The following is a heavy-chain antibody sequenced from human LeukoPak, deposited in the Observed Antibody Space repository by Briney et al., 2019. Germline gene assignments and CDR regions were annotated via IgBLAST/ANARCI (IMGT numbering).Heavy chain of an antibody. Sequence: PGGSLRLSCAASGFTFSSYGMHWVRQAPGKGLEWVAVISYDGSNKYYADSVKGRFTISRDNSKNTLYLQMNSLRAEDTAVYYCAKDLIIVVVPAAIPDYWGQGTLVTVSS. CDR3: AKDLIIVVVPAAIPDY. CDR2: ISYDGSNK. D-gene: IGHD2-2*01. CDR1: GFTFSSYG. J-gene: IGHJ4*02. V-gene: IGHV3-30*18.